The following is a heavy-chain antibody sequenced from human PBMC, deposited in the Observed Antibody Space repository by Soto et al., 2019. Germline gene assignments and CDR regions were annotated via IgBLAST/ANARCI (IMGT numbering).Heavy chain of an antibody. J-gene: IGHJ6*02. D-gene: IGHD6-13*01. Sequence: EVQLVESGGGLVQPGGSLRLSCVDSGFTFSSYWMSWVRQAPVKGLEWVGNIKQDGSEENYVDSVKGRFTISRDNAKKSMYLQMNSLRAEDTAVYYWARIAASGGGWDVWGQGTTVVVSS. V-gene: IGHV3-7*01. CDR3: ARIAASGGGWDV. CDR1: GFTFSSYW. CDR2: IKQDGSEE.